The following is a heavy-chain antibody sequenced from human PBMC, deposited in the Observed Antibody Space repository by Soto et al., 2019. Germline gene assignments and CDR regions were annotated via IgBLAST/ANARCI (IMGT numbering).Heavy chain of an antibody. D-gene: IGHD5-18*01. Sequence: QVQLQESGPGLVKPSGTLSLTCAVSGASISSSNWWTWVRQPPGKGLEWIGEIYHTGVTYYNPSLKSRVTISVDKSKNQYSLKLNSGSAADTAVYYCASRYSPMDHWGQGTLVTVSS. V-gene: IGHV4-4*02. CDR2: IYHTGVT. CDR3: ASRYSPMDH. J-gene: IGHJ4*02. CDR1: GASISSSNW.